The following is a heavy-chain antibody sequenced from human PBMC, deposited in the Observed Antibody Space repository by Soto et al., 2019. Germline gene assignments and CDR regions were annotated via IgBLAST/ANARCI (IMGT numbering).Heavy chain of an antibody. CDR1: GGSISIYY. J-gene: IGHJ4*02. CDR2: IYNSGST. Sequence: SETLSLTCTVSGGSISIYYWSWIRQPPGKGLEWIGNIYNSGSTNYNPSLKSRVTVSVDTSRHQFSLKLSSVTAADTAMYYCASLYCSGDSCYWDYWGQGTLVTVSS. V-gene: IGHV4-59*01. CDR3: ASLYCSGDSCYWDY. D-gene: IGHD2-15*01.